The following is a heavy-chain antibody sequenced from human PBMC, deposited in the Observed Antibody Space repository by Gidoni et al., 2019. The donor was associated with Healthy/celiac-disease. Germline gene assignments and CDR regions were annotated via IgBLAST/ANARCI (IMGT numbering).Heavy chain of an antibody. Sequence: QVQLVQSGAEVKKPGAPVKVSCKAPGYTFTSYAMHWVRQAPGQRLEWMGWINAGNGNTKYSQKFQGRVTITRDTSASTAYMELSSLRSEDTAVYYCARTPPPLWFGELLFWFDPWGQGTLVTVSS. CDR1: GYTFTSYA. D-gene: IGHD3-10*01. J-gene: IGHJ5*02. CDR2: INAGNGNT. V-gene: IGHV1-3*01. CDR3: ARTPPPLWFGELLFWFDP.